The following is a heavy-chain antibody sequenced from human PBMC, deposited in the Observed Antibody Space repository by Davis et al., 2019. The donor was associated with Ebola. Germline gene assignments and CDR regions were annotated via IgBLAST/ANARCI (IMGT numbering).Heavy chain of an antibody. J-gene: IGHJ4*02. D-gene: IGHD2-21*02. CDR3: ARFDCGGDCYSPDY. CDR2: ISGSGGST. CDR1: GFTFSSYA. V-gene: IGHV3-23*01. Sequence: GESLKISCAASGFTFSSYAMSWVRQAPGKGLEWVSAISGSGGSTYYADPVKGRFTISRDNSKNTLYLQMNSLRAEDTAVYYCARFDCGGDCYSPDYWGQGTLVTVSS.